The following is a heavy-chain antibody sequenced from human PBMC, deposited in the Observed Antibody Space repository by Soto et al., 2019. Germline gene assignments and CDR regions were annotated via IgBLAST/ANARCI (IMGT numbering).Heavy chain of an antibody. V-gene: IGHV4-34*01. CDR2: INHSGST. CDR1: GGSFSGYY. J-gene: IGHJ3*02. Sequence: QVQLQQWGAGLLKLSETLSLTCAVYGGSFSGYYWSWIRQPPGKGLEWIGEINHSGSTNYNPSLKSRVTISVDTSKNQFSLKLSSVTAADTAVYYCARGPIDAFDIWGQGTMVTVSS. CDR3: ARGPIDAFDI.